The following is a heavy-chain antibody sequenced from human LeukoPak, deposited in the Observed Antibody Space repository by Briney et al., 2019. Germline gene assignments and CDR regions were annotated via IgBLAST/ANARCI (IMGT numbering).Heavy chain of an antibody. CDR3: ARDPNGRTNYYYYGMDV. Sequence: GASVKVSCKASGYAFTSYGISWVRQAPGQGLEWMGWISAYNGNTNYAQKLQGRVTTTTDTSTSTAYMELRSLRSDDTAVYYCARDPNGRTNYYYYGMDVWGKGTTVTVSP. V-gene: IGHV1-18*04. CDR1: GYAFTSYG. J-gene: IGHJ6*04. D-gene: IGHD1-7*01. CDR2: ISAYNGNT.